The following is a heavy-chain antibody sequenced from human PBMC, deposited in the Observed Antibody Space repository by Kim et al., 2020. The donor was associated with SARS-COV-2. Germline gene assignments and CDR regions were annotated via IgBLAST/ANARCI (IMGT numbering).Heavy chain of an antibody. V-gene: IGHV4-4*02. Sequence: NYNPSLKSRVIILVDKSKNQCSLKMWSVTAADTAVYYCARAGSTVKFFDFWGRGTLVTVAS. D-gene: IGHD3-10*01. CDR3: ARAGSTVKFFDF. J-gene: IGHJ4*02.